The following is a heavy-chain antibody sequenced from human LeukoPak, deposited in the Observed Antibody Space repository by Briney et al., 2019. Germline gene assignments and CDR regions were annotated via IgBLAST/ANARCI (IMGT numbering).Heavy chain of an antibody. V-gene: IGHV3-11*04. Sequence: SGGSLRLSCAASGFTFSDYYMSWIRQAPRKGLEWVSYISSSGSAIYYADSVKGRFTISRDNAKNSLYLQMNSLRAEDTAVYYCASNPMVRGVIRWYYMDVWGKGTTVTVSS. CDR3: ASNPMVRGVIRWYYMDV. J-gene: IGHJ6*03. D-gene: IGHD3-10*01. CDR1: GFTFSDYY. CDR2: ISSSGSAI.